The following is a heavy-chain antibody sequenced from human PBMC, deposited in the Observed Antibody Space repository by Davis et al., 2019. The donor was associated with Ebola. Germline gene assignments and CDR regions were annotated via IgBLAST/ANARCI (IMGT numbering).Heavy chain of an antibody. CDR2: IRSKAYGGTT. CDR3: TFYGDYAGY. V-gene: IGHV3-49*03. Sequence: GESLKISCTASGFTFGDYAMSWFRQAPGKGLEWVGFIRSKAYGGTTEYAASVKGRFTISRDDSKSIAYLQMNSLKTEDTAVYYCTFYGDYAGYWGQGTLVTVSS. D-gene: IGHD4-17*01. J-gene: IGHJ4*02. CDR1: GFTFGDYA.